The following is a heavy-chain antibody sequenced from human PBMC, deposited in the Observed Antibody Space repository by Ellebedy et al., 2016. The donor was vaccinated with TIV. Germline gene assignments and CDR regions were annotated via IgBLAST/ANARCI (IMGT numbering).Heavy chain of an antibody. D-gene: IGHD1-1*01. CDR1: GGSISSSSYY. J-gene: IGHJ4*02. CDR3: TRGGTSYSDF. V-gene: IGHV4-39*07. CDR2: IYYSGTT. Sequence: SETLSLTCTVSGGSISSSSYYWGWIRQSPRKGLEWIGSIYYSGTTYYNTSLKSRITISVDTSKNQFSLKLSSVTAADTAMYYCTRGGTSYSDFWGQGTLVTVSS.